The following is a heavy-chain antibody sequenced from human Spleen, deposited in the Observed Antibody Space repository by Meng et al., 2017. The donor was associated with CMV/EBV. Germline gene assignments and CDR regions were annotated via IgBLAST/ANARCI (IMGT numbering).Heavy chain of an antibody. V-gene: IGHV3-23*01. CDR1: GLIFGNYA. Sequence: GGSLRLSCAASGLIFGNYAMAWVRRAPGKGLEWVSSLTGDGLNTYYADSMKDRFSVSRDNAKNSLYLQMNSLRAEDTAVYYCARRFVYFDYWGQGTPVTVSS. CDR3: ARRFVYFDY. CDR2: LTGDGLNT. J-gene: IGHJ4*02.